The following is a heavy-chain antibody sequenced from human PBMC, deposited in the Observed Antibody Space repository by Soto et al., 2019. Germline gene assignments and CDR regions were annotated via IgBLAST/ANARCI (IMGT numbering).Heavy chain of an antibody. D-gene: IGHD3-10*01. J-gene: IGHJ4*02. CDR1: GYTFTGYY. V-gene: IGHV1-2*04. CDR2: INPNSGGT. Sequence: QVQLVQSGAEVKKPGASVKVSRKASGYTFTGYYMHWVRQAPGQGLEWMGWINPNSGGTNYAQKFQGWVTMTRDTSISTAYMELSRLRSDDTAVYYCAREAVTMVRGAYDYWGQGTLVTVSS. CDR3: AREAVTMVRGAYDY.